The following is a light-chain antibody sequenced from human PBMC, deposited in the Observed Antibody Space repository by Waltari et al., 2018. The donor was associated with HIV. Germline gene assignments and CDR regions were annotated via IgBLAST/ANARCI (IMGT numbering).Light chain of an antibody. CDR1: HPILYRSNNKNY. CDR2: WAS. Sequence: DIVIIQSPDSLAVSLGETATINCSSRHPILYRSNNKNYLAWYQHKPGQPPKLLIYWASTRESGVPDRFSGSGSGTDFTLTISSLRAEDVAVYYCQQYYTAPPWTFGQGTKVEIK. CDR3: QQYYTAPPWT. V-gene: IGKV4-1*01. J-gene: IGKJ1*01.